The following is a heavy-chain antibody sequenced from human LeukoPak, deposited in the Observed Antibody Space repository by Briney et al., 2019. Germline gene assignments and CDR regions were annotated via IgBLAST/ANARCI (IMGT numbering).Heavy chain of an antibody. CDR3: ARGGYGSIDY. J-gene: IGHJ4*02. Sequence: GGSLRLSCAASGFTFRSLWMHWVRQAPGKGLVWVSYINGDGSATSYADSVKGRFTLSRDNAKTTLYLQMNSLRAEDTAVYYCARGGYGSIDYWGQGTLVTVSS. CDR2: INGDGSAT. V-gene: IGHV3-74*01. CDR1: GFTFRSLW. D-gene: IGHD4-17*01.